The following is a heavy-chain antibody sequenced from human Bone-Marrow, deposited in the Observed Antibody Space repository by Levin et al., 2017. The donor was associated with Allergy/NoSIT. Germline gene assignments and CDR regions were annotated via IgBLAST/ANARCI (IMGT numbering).Heavy chain of an antibody. CDR3: ARLVPNCFDY. D-gene: IGHD7-27*01. J-gene: IGHJ4*02. Sequence: AGGSLRLSCAVYGGSFSGYFWSWIRQPPGKGLEWIGEINHSGLTNYNPSLKSRVTISVDTSKNQFSLRLSSVTAADTAVYFCARLVPNCFDYWGQGTLVIVSS. CDR2: INHSGLT. CDR1: GGSFSGYF. V-gene: IGHV4-34*01.